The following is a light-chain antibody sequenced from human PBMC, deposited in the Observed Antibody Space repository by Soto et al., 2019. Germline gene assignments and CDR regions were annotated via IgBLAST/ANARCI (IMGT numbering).Light chain of an antibody. CDR2: EGT. CDR3: SSYSGNNIFV. J-gene: IGLJ1*01. Sequence: QSVLTQPASVSGSPGQSITISCTGTSSDVGAYYLVSLYQQHPGKVPKAMISEGTKRPSGVSDRFSGSKSGNTASLTISSLQAEDEANYYCSSYSGNNIFVFGTGTKV. V-gene: IGLV2-23*01. CDR1: SSDVGAYYL.